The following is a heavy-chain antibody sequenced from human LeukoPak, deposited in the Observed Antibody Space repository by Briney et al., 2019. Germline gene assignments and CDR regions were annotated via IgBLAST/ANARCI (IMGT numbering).Heavy chain of an antibody. Sequence: PGGSLRLSCAVSGFTFSSYSTTWVRQAPGKGLEWVSYISSTSSTVYYADSVKGRFTISRDNSKNTLYLQMNSLRAEDTAVYYCARDTDDFQGLDIWGQGTRVTVSS. CDR2: ISSTSSTV. CDR1: GFTFSSYS. CDR3: ARDTDDFQGLDI. J-gene: IGHJ3*02. D-gene: IGHD3-3*01. V-gene: IGHV3-48*01.